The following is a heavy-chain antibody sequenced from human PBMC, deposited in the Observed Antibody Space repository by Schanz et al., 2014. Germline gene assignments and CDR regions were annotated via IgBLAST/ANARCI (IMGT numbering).Heavy chain of an antibody. D-gene: IGHD2-21*01. J-gene: IGHJ4*02. CDR2: VCYDGSKK. Sequence: QVQLVESGGGVVQPGGSLRLSCAASGFTFSTYGMHWVRQAPGKGLEWVAVVCYDGSKKYYADSVKGRFTTSRDNSKNTLYLQMNSLRAEDTAVYYCARDDSPSTKPFDSWGQGTLVSVSS. V-gene: IGHV3-33*01. CDR1: GFTFSTYG. CDR3: ARDDSPSTKPFDS.